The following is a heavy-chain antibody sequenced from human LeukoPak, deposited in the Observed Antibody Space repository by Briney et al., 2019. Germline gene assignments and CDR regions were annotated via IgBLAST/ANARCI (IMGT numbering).Heavy chain of an antibody. CDR2: INSDGSST. CDR1: GFPFSSYW. D-gene: IGHD3-10*01. Sequence: PGFPFSSYWMHWVRQAPGKGLVWVSRINSDGSSTIYADSVKGRFTISRDNSKNTLFLQMNSLRAGDTAVYYCARGTVTMVDYWGQGTLVTVSS. V-gene: IGHV3-74*01. CDR3: ARGTVTMVDY. J-gene: IGHJ4*02.